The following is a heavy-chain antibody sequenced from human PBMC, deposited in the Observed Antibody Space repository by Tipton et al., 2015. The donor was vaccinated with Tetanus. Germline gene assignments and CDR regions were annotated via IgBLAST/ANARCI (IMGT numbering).Heavy chain of an antibody. D-gene: IGHD3-16*01. J-gene: IGHJ4*02. CDR1: GGSFSTYV. Sequence: QLVQSGAEVKKPGSSVKASCKTSGGSFSTYVTSWVRQAPGQGLEWMGGIIPIFGTITYSQKFQGRVTITADKSTNTAYMELSSLTSQDTVVYYCARSRGGTRVYYVIAFWGQGTLVTVSS. V-gene: IGHV1-69*06. CDR2: IIPIFGTI. CDR3: ARSRGGTRVYYVIAF.